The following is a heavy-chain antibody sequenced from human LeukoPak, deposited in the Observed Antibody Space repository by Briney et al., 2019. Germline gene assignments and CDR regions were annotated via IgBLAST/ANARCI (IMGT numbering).Heavy chain of an antibody. Sequence: PVGSLRLSCVGSGFTLSSYWVNWVRQSPGKGLEWVANIKPDGSDKYYVDSARGRFTVSRDNAKNSAFLQMNSLRAEDTAIYYCATISAQTFDIWGQGTLVSVSS. CDR1: GFTLSSYW. CDR2: IKPDGSDK. D-gene: IGHD5-24*01. V-gene: IGHV3-7*01. CDR3: ATISAQTFDI. J-gene: IGHJ3*02.